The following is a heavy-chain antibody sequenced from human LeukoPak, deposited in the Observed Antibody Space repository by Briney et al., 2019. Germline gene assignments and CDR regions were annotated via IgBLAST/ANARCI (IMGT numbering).Heavy chain of an antibody. CDR2: IYYSGST. J-gene: IGHJ5*02. Sequence: PSETLSLTCTVSGGSISSSSYYWGWIRQPPGKGLEWIGSIYYSGSTYYNPSLKSRVAISVDTSKNQFSLKLSSVTAADTAVYYCARGLKGFWSGYYPANWFDPWGQGTLVTVSS. CDR3: ARGLKGFWSGYYPANWFDP. CDR1: GGSISSSSYY. D-gene: IGHD3-3*01. V-gene: IGHV4-39*01.